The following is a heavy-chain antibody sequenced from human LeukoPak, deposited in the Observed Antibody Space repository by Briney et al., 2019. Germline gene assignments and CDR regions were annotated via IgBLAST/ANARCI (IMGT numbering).Heavy chain of an antibody. J-gene: IGHJ5*02. CDR2: IYYSGST. V-gene: IGHV4-59*01. CDR1: GGSISSYY. D-gene: IGHD3-10*01. CDR3: ARDLREYGPNRFDP. Sequence: SETLSLTCTVSGGSISSYYWSWIRQPPGKGLEWIGYIYYSGSTNYNPSLKSRVTISVDTSKNQFSLKLSSVTAADTAVYYCARDLREYGPNRFDPWGQGTLVTVSS.